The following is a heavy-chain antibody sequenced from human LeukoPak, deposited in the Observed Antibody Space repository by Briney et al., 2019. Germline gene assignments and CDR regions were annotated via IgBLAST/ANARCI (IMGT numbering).Heavy chain of an antibody. D-gene: IGHD6-6*01. CDR3: AREVEYSTSSCDY. CDR1: GFTFSSYA. CDR2: ISGSGGST. Sequence: GGSLRLSCAASGFTFSSYAMSWVRQAPGKGLEWVSAISGSGGSTYYADSVKGRFTISRDNSKNTLYLQMSSLRAEDTAVYYCAREVEYSTSSCDYWGQGTLVTVSS. V-gene: IGHV3-23*01. J-gene: IGHJ4*02.